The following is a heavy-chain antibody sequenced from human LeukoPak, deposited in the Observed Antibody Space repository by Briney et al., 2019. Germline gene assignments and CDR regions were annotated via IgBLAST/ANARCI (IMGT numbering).Heavy chain of an antibody. D-gene: IGHD3-10*01. CDR3: ARDKYGSGSYSWSKRLDS. J-gene: IGHJ4*02. V-gene: IGHV3-21*01. CDR2: IGGSGVRT. CDR1: GFTFTTYG. Sequence: PGGSLRLSCSASGFTFTTYGMNWVRQAPGKGLEWVSGIGGSGVRTYYADSVKGRFTISRDNAKNSLYLQMNNLRAEDTAVYYCARDKYGSGSYSWSKRLDSWGQGTLVTVSS.